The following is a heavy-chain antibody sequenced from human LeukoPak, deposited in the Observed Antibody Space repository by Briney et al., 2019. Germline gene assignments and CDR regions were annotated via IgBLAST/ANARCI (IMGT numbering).Heavy chain of an antibody. J-gene: IGHJ4*02. CDR3: ARDLHDTYYYGSGSYSYYFDY. V-gene: IGHV1-18*01. D-gene: IGHD3-10*01. Sequence: ASVKVSCKASGYTFTSYGISWVRQAPGQGLEWMGCISAYNGNTNYAQKLQGRVTMTTDTSTSTAYMELRSLRSDDTAVYYCARDLHDTYYYGSGSYSYYFDYWGQGTLVTVSS. CDR2: ISAYNGNT. CDR1: GYTFTSYG.